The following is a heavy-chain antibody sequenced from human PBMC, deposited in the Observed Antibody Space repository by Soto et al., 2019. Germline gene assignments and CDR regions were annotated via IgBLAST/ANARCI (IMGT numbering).Heavy chain of an antibody. CDR2: INMDGTKT. V-gene: IGHV3-74*01. CDR3: ARDYYYDSRSSSVNWFDP. CDR1: EFTFSKYW. Sequence: GGSLRLSCVASEFTFSKYWMHWIRQAPGKGLVWVSRINMDGTKTAYADSVKGRFTVSRDNANNTLYLQMNSLGVEDTAVYYCARDYYYDSRSSSVNWFDPWGQGTLVTVSS. J-gene: IGHJ5*02. D-gene: IGHD3-22*01.